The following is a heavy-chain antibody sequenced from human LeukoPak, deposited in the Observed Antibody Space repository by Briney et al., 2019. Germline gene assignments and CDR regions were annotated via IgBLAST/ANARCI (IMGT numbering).Heavy chain of an antibody. CDR1: GFTFSSYG. J-gene: IGHJ4*02. CDR3: AKDHGYGVPAPD. CDR2: ISYDGSNK. D-gene: IGHD2-2*01. Sequence: GRSLRLSCAASGFTFSSYGMHWVRQAPGKGLEWVAVISYDGSNKYYADSVKGRFTISRDNSKNTLYLQMNSLRAEDTAVYYCAKDHGYGVPAPDWGQGTLVTVSS. V-gene: IGHV3-30*18.